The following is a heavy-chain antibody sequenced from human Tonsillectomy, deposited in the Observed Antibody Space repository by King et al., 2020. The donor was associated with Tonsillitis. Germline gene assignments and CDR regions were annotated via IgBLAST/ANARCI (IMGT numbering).Heavy chain of an antibody. Sequence: VQLVESGGGVVQPGRSLRLSCAASGFTFSNYGMHWVRQAPGKGLEWVALIAYDASYENYADSVKGRFAISRDNSKNTLYLEMNSLRVEDTAVYYCAKDGICLYDWYFDLWGRGTLVTVSS. CDR2: IAYDASYE. CDR3: AKDGICLYDWYFDL. D-gene: IGHD3-16*01. V-gene: IGHV3-30*18. CDR1: GFTFSNYG. J-gene: IGHJ2*01.